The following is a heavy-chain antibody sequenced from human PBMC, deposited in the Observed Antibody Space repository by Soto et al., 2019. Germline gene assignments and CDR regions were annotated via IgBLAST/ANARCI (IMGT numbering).Heavy chain of an antibody. Sequence: GGSLRLSCGASGFTFSDNAMTWVRQAPGKGLEWVSSISDDGDSTYYADSVKGRFAVSRDNSKNTLFLHMNSLGAEDTAVYYCAKSLSTAVNYGLDVWGQGTSVTVSS. CDR3: AKSLSTAVNYGLDV. V-gene: IGHV3-23*01. J-gene: IGHJ6*02. CDR1: GFTFSDNA. D-gene: IGHD2-2*01. CDR2: ISDDGDST.